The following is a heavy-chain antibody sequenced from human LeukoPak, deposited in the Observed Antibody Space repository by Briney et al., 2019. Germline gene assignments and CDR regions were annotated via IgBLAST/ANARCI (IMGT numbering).Heavy chain of an antibody. CDR3: AKDSSVKKWYYYYHMDV. D-gene: IGHD3-22*01. Sequence: GGSLRLSCVGSGFKFEDYAMHWVRQVPGKGLEWVSGITWNGGSIGYADSVKGRFTISRDNDKRSLYLEVGSVRPEDTAFYYCAKDSSVKKWYYYYHMDVWGKGTTVTVAS. CDR1: GFKFEDYA. V-gene: IGHV3-9*01. J-gene: IGHJ6*03. CDR2: ITWNGGSI.